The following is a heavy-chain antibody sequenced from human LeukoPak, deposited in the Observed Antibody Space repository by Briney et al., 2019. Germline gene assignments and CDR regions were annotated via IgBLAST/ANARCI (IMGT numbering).Heavy chain of an antibody. V-gene: IGHV1-18*04. CDR1: GYTFTSYG. CDR2: ISAYNGNT. Sequence: GSVQVSCKASGYTFTSYGISWVRQAPGQGLEWMGWISAYNGNTNYEQKLQGRVTMTTDTSTSTAYMELRSLRSDDTAVYYCARTHGRKGSDYWGQGTLVTVSS. J-gene: IGHJ4*02. CDR3: ARTHGRKGSDY. D-gene: IGHD4-23*01.